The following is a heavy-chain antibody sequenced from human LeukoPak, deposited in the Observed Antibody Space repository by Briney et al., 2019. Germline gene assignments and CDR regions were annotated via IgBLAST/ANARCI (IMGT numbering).Heavy chain of an antibody. CDR3: ARGGSGCFDY. V-gene: IGHV3-23*01. D-gene: IGHD6-19*01. CDR2: ISGSGGST. J-gene: IGHJ4*02. CDR1: GFTFSSYA. Sequence: GGSLRLSCAASGFTFSSYAMSWVRQAPGKGLEWVSAISGSGGSTYYADSVKGRFTISRDNAKNSLYLQMNSLRAEDTAVYYCARGGSGCFDYWGQGTLVTASS.